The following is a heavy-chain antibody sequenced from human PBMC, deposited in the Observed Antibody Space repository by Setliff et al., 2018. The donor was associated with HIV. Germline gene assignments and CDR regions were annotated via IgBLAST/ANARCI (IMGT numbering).Heavy chain of an antibody. CDR2: INHSGST. CDR1: GASITSHY. V-gene: IGHV4-34*01. D-gene: IGHD3-10*01. CDR3: ARRAGSDYFTRFDY. Sequence: KTSETLSLTCTVSGASITSHYWSWIRQSPGKGLEWIGEINHSGSTNYNPSLKSQVTILGDTSKNQFSLKLSSVTAAATAVYYCARRAGSDYFTRFDYWGQGTLVTVSS. J-gene: IGHJ4*02.